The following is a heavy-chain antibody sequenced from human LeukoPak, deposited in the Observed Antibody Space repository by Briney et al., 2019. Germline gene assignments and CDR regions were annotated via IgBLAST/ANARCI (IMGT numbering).Heavy chain of an antibody. J-gene: IGHJ4*02. D-gene: IGHD2-2*01. V-gene: IGHV3-23*01. Sequence: GGSLRLPCAASGFTFSSYAMSWVRQAPGKGLEWVSAISGSGGSTYYADSVKGRFTISRDNSKNTLYLQMNSLRAEDTAVYYCAKTPSSVVVPHDFDYWGQGTLVTVSS. CDR2: ISGSGGST. CDR1: GFTFSSYA. CDR3: AKTPSSVVVPHDFDY.